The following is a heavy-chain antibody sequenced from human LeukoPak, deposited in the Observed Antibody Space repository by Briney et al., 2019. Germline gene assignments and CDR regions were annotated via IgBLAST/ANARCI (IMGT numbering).Heavy chain of an antibody. D-gene: IGHD5-18*01. CDR3: AREGREYSYGGELDY. V-gene: IGHV3-21*01. J-gene: IGHJ4*02. Sequence: GGSLRLSCAASGFTFDDYGMSWVRQAPGKGLEWVSSISSSSSYIYYADSVKGRFTISRDNAKNSLYLQMNSLRAEDTAVYYCAREGREYSYGGELDYWGQGTLVTVSS. CDR1: GFTFDDYG. CDR2: ISSSSSYI.